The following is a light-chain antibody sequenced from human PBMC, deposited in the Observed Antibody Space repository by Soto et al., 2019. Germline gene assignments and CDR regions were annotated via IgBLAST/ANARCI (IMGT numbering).Light chain of an antibody. V-gene: IGKV1-39*01. CDR3: HQSYSTPYT. CDR2: AAS. J-gene: IGKJ2*01. CDR1: QSMSSY. Sequence: DIHLTQSPSSLSSSVGDRVTITCRASQSMSSYLNGYQQKPGKAPKLLIYAASSLQSGVPSRLSGSGSRTDFTLPISSLQPEDFATYYCHQSYSTPYTFGQGTKLEIK.